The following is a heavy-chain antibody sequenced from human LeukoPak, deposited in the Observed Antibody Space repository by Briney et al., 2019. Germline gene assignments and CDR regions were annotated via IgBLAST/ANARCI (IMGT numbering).Heavy chain of an antibody. J-gene: IGHJ4*02. CDR2: ISGSGGST. CDR1: GFTFSSYA. D-gene: IGHD3-3*01. Sequence: GGSLRLSCAASGFTFSSYAMSWVRQAPGKGLEWVSAISGSGGSTYYADSVKGRFTISRDNSKNTLYLQMNSPRAEDTAVYYCATHTGVVIPFDYWGQGTLVTVSS. CDR3: ATHTGVVIPFDY. V-gene: IGHV3-23*01.